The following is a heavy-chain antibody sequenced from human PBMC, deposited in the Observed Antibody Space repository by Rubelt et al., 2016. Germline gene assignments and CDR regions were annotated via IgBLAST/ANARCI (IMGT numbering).Heavy chain of an antibody. CDR2: ISSSSSTI. CDR1: GFTFSSYS. J-gene: IGHJ4*02. D-gene: IGHD1-26*01. CDR3: ARGGATTDY. Sequence: GGSLRLSCAASGFTFSSYSMNWVRQAPGKGLEWVSYISSSSSTIYYADSVKGRFTISRDNAKNSLYLQMNSLRAEDTAVYYCARGGATTDYWGQGTLVTVSS. V-gene: IGHV3-48*04.